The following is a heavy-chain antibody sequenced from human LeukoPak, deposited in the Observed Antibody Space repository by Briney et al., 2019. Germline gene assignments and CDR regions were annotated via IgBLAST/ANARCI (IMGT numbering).Heavy chain of an antibody. J-gene: IGHJ4*02. V-gene: IGHV3-23*01. CDR3: AKDPIEVVPAAMTLPDY. D-gene: IGHD2-2*01. Sequence: AGGSLRLSCAASGFTFSSYAMSWVRQAPGKGLEWVSAISGSGGSTYYADSVKGRFTISRDNSKNTLYLQMNSLRAEDTAVYYCAKDPIEVVPAAMTLPDYWGQGTLVTVSS. CDR2: ISGSGGST. CDR1: GFTFSSYA.